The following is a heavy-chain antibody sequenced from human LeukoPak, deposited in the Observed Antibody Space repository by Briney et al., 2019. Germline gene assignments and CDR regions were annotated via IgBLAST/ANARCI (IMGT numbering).Heavy chain of an antibody. CDR3: AKDIAAAGTVDYYGMDV. J-gene: IGHJ6*02. CDR1: GFTFDDYA. CDR2: ISWNSGSI. V-gene: IGHV3-9*01. Sequence: PGRSLRLSCAASGFTFDDYAMHWVRQAPGKGLEWVPGISWNSGSIGYADSVKGRFTISRDNSKNTLYLQMNSLRAEDTAVYYCAKDIAAAGTVDYYGMDVWGQGTTVTVSS. D-gene: IGHD6-13*01.